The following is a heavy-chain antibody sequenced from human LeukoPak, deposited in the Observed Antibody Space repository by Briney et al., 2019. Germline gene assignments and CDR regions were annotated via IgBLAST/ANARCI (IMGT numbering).Heavy chain of an antibody. V-gene: IGHV4-30-2*01. CDR1: GGSISSGGYS. CDR3: ARAEYSSVDY. J-gene: IGHJ4*02. Sequence: PSETLSLTCAVSGGSISSGGYSWSWIRQPPGKGLEWIGYIYHSGSTYYNPSLKSRVTISVDRSKNQFSLKLSSVTAADTAVYYCARAEYSSVDYWGQGTLVTVPS. D-gene: IGHD6-6*01. CDR2: IYHSGST.